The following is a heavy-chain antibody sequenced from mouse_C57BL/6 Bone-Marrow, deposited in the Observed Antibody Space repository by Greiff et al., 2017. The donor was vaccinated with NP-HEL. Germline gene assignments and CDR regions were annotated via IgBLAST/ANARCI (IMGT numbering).Heavy chain of an antibody. CDR3: AIYYDYDGDY. CDR2: IDPSDSYT. Sequence: VQLQQPGAELVMPGASVKLSCKASGYTFTSYWMHWVKQRPGQGLEWIGEIDPSDSYTNYNQKFKGKSTLTVDKSSSTAYMQLSSLTSEDSAVYYCAIYYDYDGDYWGQGTTLTVSS. CDR1: GYTFTSYW. J-gene: IGHJ2*01. V-gene: IGHV1-69*01. D-gene: IGHD2-4*01.